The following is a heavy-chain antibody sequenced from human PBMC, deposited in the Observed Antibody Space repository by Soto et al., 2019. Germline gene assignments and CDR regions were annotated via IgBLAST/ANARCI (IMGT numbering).Heavy chain of an antibody. CDR2: IYHTGNA. V-gene: IGHV4-38-2*01. J-gene: IGHJ4*02. D-gene: IGHD4-17*01. Sequence: QPPGKGLEWIGSIYHTGNAYYNPSLKSRVTISVDTSKNQFSLKLTSVTAADTAVYYCARRYGPGFDYWGQGTLVTVSS. CDR3: ARRYGPGFDY.